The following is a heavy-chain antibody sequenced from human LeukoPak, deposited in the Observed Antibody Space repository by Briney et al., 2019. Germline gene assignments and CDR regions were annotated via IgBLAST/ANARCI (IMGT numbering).Heavy chain of an antibody. V-gene: IGHV3-23*01. Sequence: PGGSLRLSCAASGFTFSSNAMSWVRQAPGKGLEWVSAISGSGGSTYYADSVKGRFTISRDNSKNTLYLQMNSLRAEDTAVYYCAKDWLSSGWYYFDYWGQGTLVTVSS. J-gene: IGHJ4*02. CDR1: GFTFSSNA. CDR3: AKDWLSSGWYYFDY. CDR2: ISGSGGST. D-gene: IGHD6-19*01.